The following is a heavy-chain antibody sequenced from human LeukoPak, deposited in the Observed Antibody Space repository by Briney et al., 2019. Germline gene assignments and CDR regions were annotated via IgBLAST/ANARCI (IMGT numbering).Heavy chain of an antibody. CDR3: ARSDAFDI. CDR2: IYSGGST. J-gene: IGHJ3*02. Sequence: PGGSLRLSCAASGFTFSSYWMHWVRQAPGKGLVWVSVIYSGGSTYYADSVKGRFTISRDNSKNTLYLQMNSLRAEDTAVYYCARSDAFDIWGQGTMVTVSS. CDR1: GFTFSSYW. V-gene: IGHV3-53*01.